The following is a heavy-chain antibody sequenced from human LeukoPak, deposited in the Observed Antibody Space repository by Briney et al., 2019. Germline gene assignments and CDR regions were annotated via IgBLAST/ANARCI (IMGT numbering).Heavy chain of an antibody. Sequence: GGSLRLSCAASGFTFSSYAMHWVRQAPGKGLVWVSHINSDGSWTSYADSVKGRFTISKDNAKNTVYLQMNSLRAEDTAVYYCVSFYETYWGRGTLVTVSS. CDR1: GFTFSSYA. J-gene: IGHJ4*02. D-gene: IGHD2/OR15-2a*01. CDR3: VSFYETY. V-gene: IGHV3-74*01. CDR2: INSDGSWT.